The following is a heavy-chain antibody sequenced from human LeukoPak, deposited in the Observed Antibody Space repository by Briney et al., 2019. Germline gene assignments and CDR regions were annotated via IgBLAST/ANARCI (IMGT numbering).Heavy chain of an antibody. D-gene: IGHD1-26*01. CDR1: GGSFSGYY. J-gene: IGHJ4*02. CDR2: INHSGST. CDR3: ASRPFLGGKGPIGY. Sequence: SDTQSLTCALYGGSFSGYYWSCTRQPRGEGREWLGDINHSGSTNYSPSLKSRVPISVDTSKNQFSLKLSSVTAGDTAVYYCASRPFLGGKGPIGYWGQRTLVSLPS. V-gene: IGHV4-34*01.